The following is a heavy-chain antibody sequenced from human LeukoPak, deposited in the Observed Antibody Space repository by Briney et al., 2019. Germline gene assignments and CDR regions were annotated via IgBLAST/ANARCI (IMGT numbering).Heavy chain of an antibody. J-gene: IGHJ5*02. CDR3: ARYCSGGSCYPKNWFDP. Sequence: ASVKVSCKASGYTFTSYYMHWVRQAPGQGLEWMGIINPSGGSTSYAQKFQGRVTMTRDTSTSTAYMELRSLRSDDTAVYYCARYCSGGSCYPKNWFDPWGQGTLVTVSS. CDR1: GYTFTSYY. D-gene: IGHD2-15*01. V-gene: IGHV1-46*01. CDR2: INPSGGST.